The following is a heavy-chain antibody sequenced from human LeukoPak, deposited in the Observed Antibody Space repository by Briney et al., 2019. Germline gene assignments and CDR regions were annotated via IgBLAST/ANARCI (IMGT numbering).Heavy chain of an antibody. V-gene: IGHV4-59*01. CDR2: IYYSGST. J-gene: IGHJ4*02. D-gene: IGHD6-19*01. Sequence: SETLYLTCTVSGDSISSYYWSWIRQPPGKGLEWIGYIYYSGSTNYNPSLKSRVTISVDTSKNQFSLKLSSVTAADTAVYYCARGGLQWLVEGGFDYWGQGTLVTVSP. CDR3: ARGGLQWLVEGGFDY. CDR1: GDSISSYY.